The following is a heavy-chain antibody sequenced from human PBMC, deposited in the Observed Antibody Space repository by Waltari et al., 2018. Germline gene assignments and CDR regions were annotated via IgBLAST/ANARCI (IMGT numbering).Heavy chain of an antibody. V-gene: IGHV1-69*05. CDR3: ARVNVVVPASIGYYYGMDV. CDR2: IIPIFGTA. Sequence: QFQLVQSVAEVKKPGSSVRFSCKASGGTFSSSAISWVRPAPAQGLEWMGGIIPIFGTANYAQKFQGRVTITTDESTSTAYMELSSLRSEDTAVYYCARVNVVVPASIGYYYGMDVWGQGTTVTVSS. J-gene: IGHJ6*02. D-gene: IGHD2-2*01. CDR1: GGTFSSSA.